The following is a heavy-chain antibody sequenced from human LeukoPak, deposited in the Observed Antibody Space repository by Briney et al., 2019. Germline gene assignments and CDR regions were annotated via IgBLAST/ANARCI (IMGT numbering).Heavy chain of an antibody. CDR2: ISAYNGYT. CDR3: ARDSAPTIFGVVITFYYMDV. J-gene: IGHJ6*03. V-gene: IGHV1-18*01. CDR1: GYTFTSYG. Sequence: ASVKVSCKASGYTFTSYGISWVRQAPGQGLEWMGWISAYNGYTNYAQKLQGRVTMTTDTSTSTAYMELRSLRSDDTAVYYCARDSAPTIFGVVITFYYMDVWGKGTTVTVSS. D-gene: IGHD3-3*01.